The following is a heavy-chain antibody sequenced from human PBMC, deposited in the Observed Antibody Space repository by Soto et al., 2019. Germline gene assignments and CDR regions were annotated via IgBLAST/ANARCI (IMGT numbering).Heavy chain of an antibody. D-gene: IGHD2-2*01. CDR2: MIPIFGTA. Sequence: QVQLVQSGAEVKKPGSSVKVSCKASGGTFSSYAISWVRQAPGQGLEWMGGMIPIFGTANYAQKFQGRVTITADESTSTAYMELSSLRSEDTAVYYCARDRPSNIVVVPAAPWFDPWGQGTLVTVSS. CDR3: ARDRPSNIVVVPAAPWFDP. J-gene: IGHJ5*02. V-gene: IGHV1-69*01. CDR1: GGTFSSYA.